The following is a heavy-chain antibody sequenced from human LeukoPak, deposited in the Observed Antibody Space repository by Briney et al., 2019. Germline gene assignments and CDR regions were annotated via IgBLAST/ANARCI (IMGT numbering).Heavy chain of an antibody. CDR2: INPNSGGT. Sequence: ASVKVSCKASGYTFTGYYMHWVRLAPGQGLEWMGWINPNSGGTNYAQKFQGRVTMTRDTSISTAYMELSRLRSDDTAVYYCARVPEYSSSSFNYWGQGTLVTVSS. CDR1: GYTFTGYY. J-gene: IGHJ4*02. V-gene: IGHV1-2*02. D-gene: IGHD6-6*01. CDR3: ARVPEYSSSSFNY.